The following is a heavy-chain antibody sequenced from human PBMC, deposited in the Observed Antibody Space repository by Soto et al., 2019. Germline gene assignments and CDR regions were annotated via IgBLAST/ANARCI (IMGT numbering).Heavy chain of an antibody. CDR1: GYTFTSYA. D-gene: IGHD3-3*01. CDR3: ARELRRTIFGLVSYFDY. J-gene: IGHJ4*02. Sequence: GASVKVSCKASGYTFTSYARHWVRHAPGQRLEWMGWINAGNGNTKYSQKFQGRVTITRDTSASTAYMELSSLRSEDTAVYYCARELRRTIFGLVSYFDYWGQGTLVTVSS. CDR2: INAGNGNT. V-gene: IGHV1-3*01.